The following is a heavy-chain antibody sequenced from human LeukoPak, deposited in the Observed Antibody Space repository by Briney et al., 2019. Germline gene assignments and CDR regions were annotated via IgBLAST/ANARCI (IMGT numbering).Heavy chain of an antibody. J-gene: IGHJ2*01. CDR1: GFTFSSYA. CDR2: ISGSGGAT. CDR3: ARDRDSRWDFDL. V-gene: IGHV3-23*01. Sequence: GGSLRLSCAASGFTFSSYAMHWVRQAPGRGLEWVSVISGSGGATVYADSVKGRFTISRDNSKNTLYLQMNSLRADDTAVYYCARDRDSRWDFDLWGRGTLVTVSS. D-gene: IGHD3-22*01.